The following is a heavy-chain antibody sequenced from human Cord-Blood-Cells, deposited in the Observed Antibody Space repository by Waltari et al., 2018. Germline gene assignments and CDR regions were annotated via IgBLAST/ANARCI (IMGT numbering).Heavy chain of an antibody. D-gene: IGHD2-8*01. Sequence: QVQLVQSGAEVKKPGSSVKVSCKASGGTFSSYAISWVRQAPGPGLEWMGGIIPICGRANDAQKFQGRVTITADESTSTAYMELSSLRSEDTAVYYGARDLSFRGTNGVFPYYYYYMDVWGKGTTVTVSS. J-gene: IGHJ6*03. CDR2: IIPICGRA. CDR1: GGTFSSYA. V-gene: IGHV1-69*01. CDR3: ARDLSFRGTNGVFPYYYYYMDV.